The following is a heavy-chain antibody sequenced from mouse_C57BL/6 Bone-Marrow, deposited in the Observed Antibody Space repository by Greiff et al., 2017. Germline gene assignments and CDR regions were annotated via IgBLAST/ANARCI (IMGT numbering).Heavy chain of an antibody. CDR3: AVSSSAWGAY. CDR1: GYTFTSYW. V-gene: IGHV1-64*01. J-gene: IGHJ3*01. Sequence: VQLQQSGAELVKPGASVKLSCKASGYTFTSYWMHWVKQRPGQGLEWIGMIHPNSGSTNYNEKFKSKATLTVDKSSSTAYMQLSSLTSEDSAVYYCAVSSSAWGAYWGQGTLVTVSA. CDR2: IHPNSGST. D-gene: IGHD1-1*01.